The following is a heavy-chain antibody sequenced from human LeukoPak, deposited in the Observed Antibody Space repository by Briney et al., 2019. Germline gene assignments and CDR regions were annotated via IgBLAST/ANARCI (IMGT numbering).Heavy chain of an antibody. CDR2: IKQDGSEK. V-gene: IGHV3-7*01. CDR1: GFTFSKYW. D-gene: IGHD2-21*02. CDR3: ASTYVVVTAVHDAFHI. Sequence: GGSLRLSCAASGFTFSKYWMSWVRQAPGKGLEWVANIKQDGSEKYYVDSVKGRFTISRDNAKNSLYLQMNSLRAEDTAVYYCASTYVVVTAVHDAFHIWGQGTMVTVSS. J-gene: IGHJ3*02.